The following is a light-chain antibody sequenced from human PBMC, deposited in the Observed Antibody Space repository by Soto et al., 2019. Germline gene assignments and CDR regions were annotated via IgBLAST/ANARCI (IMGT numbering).Light chain of an antibody. J-gene: IGKJ5*01. CDR1: ESVISDY. V-gene: IGKV3-20*01. Sequence: EFVLTQSPGTLSLSPGETATLSCRASESVISDYSAWYQQKPGQAPRLLISATSNRATGIPDRFSGSGSGTDFTLTISRLEPEDFAVYYCQQYGRSPLFGQGTRLEMK. CDR3: QQYGRSPL. CDR2: ATS.